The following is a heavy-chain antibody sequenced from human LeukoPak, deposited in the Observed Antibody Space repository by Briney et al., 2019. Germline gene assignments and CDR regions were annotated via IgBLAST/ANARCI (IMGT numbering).Heavy chain of an antibody. CDR1: GFTFSSYA. CDR3: AREASPRSGWSRGAFDY. Sequence: PGGSLRLSCAASGFTFSSYAMSWVRQAPGKGLEWVSAISGSGGSTYYADSVKGRFTISRDNSKNTLYLQMNSLRAEDTAVYYCAREASPRSGWSRGAFDYWGQGTLVTVSS. J-gene: IGHJ4*02. CDR2: ISGSGGST. V-gene: IGHV3-23*01. D-gene: IGHD6-19*01.